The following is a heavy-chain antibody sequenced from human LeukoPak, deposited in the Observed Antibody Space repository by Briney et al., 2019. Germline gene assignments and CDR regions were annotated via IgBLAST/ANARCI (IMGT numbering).Heavy chain of an antibody. CDR1: GASISSYY. D-gene: IGHD6-6*01. Sequence: KPSETLSLTCTVSGASISSYYWSWMRQPPGKGLEWIGCISYSGSTNYNPSLRSRVTISVDTSKNQSSLKLSSVTAADTAIYYCARTPVDPYSSSSRPYYFDYWGQGILVTVSS. J-gene: IGHJ4*02. CDR3: ARTPVDPYSSSSRPYYFDY. CDR2: ISYSGST. V-gene: IGHV4-59*01.